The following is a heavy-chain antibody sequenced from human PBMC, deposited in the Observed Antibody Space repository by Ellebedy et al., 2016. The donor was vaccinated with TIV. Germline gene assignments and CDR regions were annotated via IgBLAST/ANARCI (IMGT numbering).Heavy chain of an antibody. Sequence: GGSLRLSCAASGFTFSDYYMSWIRQAPGKGLEWVSYISSSSSYTNYADSVKGRFTISRDNAKNSLYLQMNSLRAEDTAVYYCARKYSSGWYSGNWFDPWGQGTLVTVSS. CDR2: ISSSSSYT. J-gene: IGHJ5*02. V-gene: IGHV3-11*06. CDR1: GFTFSDYY. CDR3: ARKYSSGWYSGNWFDP. D-gene: IGHD6-19*01.